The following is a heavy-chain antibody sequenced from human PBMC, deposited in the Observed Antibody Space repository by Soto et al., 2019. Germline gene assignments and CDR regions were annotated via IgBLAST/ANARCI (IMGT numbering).Heavy chain of an antibody. Sequence: GASVKVSCKASGYTFTGYGISWVRQAPGQGLEWMGWISAYNGNTNYAQKLQGRVTMTTDTSTSTAYMELRSLRSDDTAVYYCARTMIVVVNDAFDIWGQGTMVTVSS. CDR2: ISAYNGNT. J-gene: IGHJ3*02. CDR1: GYTFTGYG. D-gene: IGHD3-22*01. V-gene: IGHV1-18*01. CDR3: ARTMIVVVNDAFDI.